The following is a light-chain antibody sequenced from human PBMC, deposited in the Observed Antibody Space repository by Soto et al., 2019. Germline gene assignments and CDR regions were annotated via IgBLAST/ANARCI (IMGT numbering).Light chain of an antibody. J-gene: IGKJ1*01. CDR3: QQYVNSPGT. V-gene: IGKV3-20*01. Sequence: EIVLTQSPGTLSLSPGERATLSCGASQIVNSDYFAWFQLKPGQAPRLLIYGASRRATGIPDRFSGSGSGTDFTLTINRLEPEDFAMYYCQQYVNSPGTFGQGSRIEIK. CDR2: GAS. CDR1: QIVNSDY.